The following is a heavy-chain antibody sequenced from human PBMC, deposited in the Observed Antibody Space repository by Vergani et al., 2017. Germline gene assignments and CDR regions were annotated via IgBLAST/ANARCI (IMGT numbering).Heavy chain of an antibody. D-gene: IGHD1-26*01. V-gene: IGHV4-39*01. CDR1: GGSITYGAFY. J-gene: IGHJ4*02. Sequence: QLQLQESGPGLVKPSETLSLTCTVSGGSITYGAFYWGWIRQSPGKGLEWIGSIYYSENKFYNPSLESRVTLSIDTTKNQFSLKLKSVTAADTAVYYCASDRSFRGSYFHLGLWGQGALVNVSS. CDR2: IYYSENK. CDR3: ASDRSFRGSYFHLGL.